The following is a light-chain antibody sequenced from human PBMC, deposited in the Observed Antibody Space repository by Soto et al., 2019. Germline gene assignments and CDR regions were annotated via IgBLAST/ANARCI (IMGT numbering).Light chain of an antibody. Sequence: QSVVTQPPSASGTPGQTVTISCSGSSSNIGNNYVYWYQQLPGTAPKLLIFGNSHRPSGVPDRFFGSKSGTSASLAITGLQAEDEADYYCQSYDRSLSGSVFGGGTKLTVL. CDR3: QSYDRSLSGSV. J-gene: IGLJ3*02. V-gene: IGLV1-47*02. CDR1: SSNIGNNY. CDR2: GNS.